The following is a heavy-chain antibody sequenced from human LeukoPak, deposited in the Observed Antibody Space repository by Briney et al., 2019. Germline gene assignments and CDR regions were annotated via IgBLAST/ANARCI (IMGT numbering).Heavy chain of an antibody. CDR3: ARGVRRATGSLWFGEFPDY. D-gene: IGHD3-10*01. CDR1: GFTFSSYA. V-gene: IGHV3-30*14. CDR2: ISYDGSNE. J-gene: IGHJ4*02. Sequence: QPGGSLRLSCAASGFTFSSYAMHWVRQAPGKGLEWVAVISYDGSNEYYADSVKGRFTISRDNAKNSLYLQMNSLRADDTAIYYCARGVRRATGSLWFGEFPDYWGQGTLVTVSS.